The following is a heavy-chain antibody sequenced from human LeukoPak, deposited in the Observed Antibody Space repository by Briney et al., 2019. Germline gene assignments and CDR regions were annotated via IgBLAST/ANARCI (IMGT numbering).Heavy chain of an antibody. Sequence: SVKVSCKASGGTFSSYAISWVRQAPGQGLEWMEGIIPIFGTANYAQKFQGRVTITTDESTSTAYMELSSLRSEDTAVYYCAVDYYDSSGYYRRFDYWGQGTLVTVSS. J-gene: IGHJ4*02. CDR1: GGTFSSYA. D-gene: IGHD3-22*01. V-gene: IGHV1-69*05. CDR3: AVDYYDSSGYYRRFDY. CDR2: IIPIFGTA.